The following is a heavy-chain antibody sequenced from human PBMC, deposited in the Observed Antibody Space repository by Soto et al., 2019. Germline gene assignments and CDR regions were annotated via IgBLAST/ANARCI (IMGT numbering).Heavy chain of an antibody. CDR3: ARDPDAEYSGNYHTPRSLDS. J-gene: IGHJ4*02. Sequence: GGSLILSCIGSGFTFSSYAMNWVRQAPGKGLEWVSSISSSSKYIYYTDSVKGRFTISRDNAKNSLYLQMNGLRAEDTALYYCARDPDAEYSGNYHTPRSLDSWGQGTQVTVSS. V-gene: IGHV3-21*01. CDR1: GFTFSSYA. CDR2: ISSSSKYI. D-gene: IGHD1-26*01.